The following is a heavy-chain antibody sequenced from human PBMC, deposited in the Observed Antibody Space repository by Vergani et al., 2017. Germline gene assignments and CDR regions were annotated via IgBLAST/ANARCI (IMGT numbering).Heavy chain of an antibody. Sequence: QVQLVESGGGVVQPGRSLRLSCAASGFTFSSYGMHWVRQAPGKGLEWVAVIWYDGSNKYYADSVKGRFTISRDNSKNTLYLQMNSLRAEDTAVYYCARAGEGYCSSTSCYSGGYYYYYMDVWGKGTTVTVSS. CDR3: ARAGEGYCSSTSCYSGGYYYYYMDV. CDR2: IWYDGSNK. V-gene: IGHV3-33*01. D-gene: IGHD2-2*01. CDR1: GFTFSSYG. J-gene: IGHJ6*03.